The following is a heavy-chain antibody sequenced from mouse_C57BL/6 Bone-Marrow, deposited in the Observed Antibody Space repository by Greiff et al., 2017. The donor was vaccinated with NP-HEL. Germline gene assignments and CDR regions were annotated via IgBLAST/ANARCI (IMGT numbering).Heavy chain of an antibody. CDR2: IRNKANGYTT. CDR1: GFTFTDYY. D-gene: IGHD2-4*01. V-gene: IGHV7-3*01. J-gene: IGHJ4*01. Sequence: DVQLQESGGGLVQPGGSLSLSCAASGFTFTDYYMSWVRQPPGKALEWLGFIRNKANGYTTEYSASVKGRFTISRDNSQSILYLQMNALRAEDSATYYCARNDYDAYYYAMDYWGQGTSVTVSS. CDR3: ARNDYDAYYYAMDY.